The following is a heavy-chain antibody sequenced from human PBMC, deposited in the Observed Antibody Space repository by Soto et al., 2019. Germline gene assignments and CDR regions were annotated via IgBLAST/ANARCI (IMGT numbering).Heavy chain of an antibody. J-gene: IGHJ4*02. Sequence: PGESLKISCTGSGYSFAGYWITWVRQKPGKGLEWMGRIDPSDSQTYYSPSFRGHVTISATKSITTVFLQWSSLRASDTAMYYCARQIYDSDTGPNFQYYFDSWGQGTPGTVS. CDR1: GYSFAGYW. CDR3: ARQIYDSDTGPNFQYYFDS. D-gene: IGHD3-22*01. CDR2: IDPSDSQT. V-gene: IGHV5-10-1*01.